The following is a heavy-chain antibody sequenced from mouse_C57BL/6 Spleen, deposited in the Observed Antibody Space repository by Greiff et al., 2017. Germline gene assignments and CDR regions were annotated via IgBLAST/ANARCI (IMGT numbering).Heavy chain of an antibody. J-gene: IGHJ1*03. Sequence: QVQLQQSGAELARPGASVKLSCQASGYTFTSYGISWVKQRTGQGLEWIGEIYPRSGNTYYNEKFKGKATLTADKSSSTAYMELRSLTSEDSAVYFCARQYYGSSARYFDVWGTGTTVTVSS. D-gene: IGHD1-1*01. CDR2: IYPRSGNT. CDR3: ARQYYGSSARYFDV. CDR1: GYTFTSYG. V-gene: IGHV1-81*01.